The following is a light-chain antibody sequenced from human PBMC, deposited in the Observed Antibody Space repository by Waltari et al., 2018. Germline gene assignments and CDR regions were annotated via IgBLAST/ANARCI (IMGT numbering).Light chain of an antibody. CDR2: DVN. V-gene: IGLV2-14*03. CDR1: NSDIGRYNY. J-gene: IGLJ2*01. CDR3: SSYTLDIKMI. Sequence: QSALTQPASMSGSPGQLITISCTGSNSDIGRYNYVSWYQQYPGKAPKVLIYDVNKRPAGAFDRFPGSKSGNTASLTISGLQAEDEADYYCSSYTLDIKMIFGGGTKLTVL.